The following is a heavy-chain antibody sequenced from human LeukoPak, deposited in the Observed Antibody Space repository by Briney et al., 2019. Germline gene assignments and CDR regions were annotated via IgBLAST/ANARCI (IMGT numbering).Heavy chain of an antibody. D-gene: IGHD3-10*01. CDR2: ISYDGGFMSSDGNET. CDR1: GFTFSSYI. CDR3: VRGPHHLVLVVPFTVLGGYLDK. J-gene: IGHJ4*02. Sequence: PGGSLRLSCAASGFTFSSYIMHWVRQAPGKGLEWVAVISYDGGFMSSDGNETNYADSVKGRFTISRDNSKGTVDLQMNSLTPEDTAIYYCVRGPHHLVLVVPFTVLGGYLDKWGQGTLVTVSS. V-gene: IGHV3-30-3*01.